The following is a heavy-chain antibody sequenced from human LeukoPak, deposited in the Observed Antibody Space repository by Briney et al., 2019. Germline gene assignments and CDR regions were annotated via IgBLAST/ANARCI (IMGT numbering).Heavy chain of an antibody. V-gene: IGHV3-23*01. D-gene: IGHD3-3*01. CDR3: AKDLGYDFWSGGYFDY. J-gene: IGHJ4*02. CDR2: ISGSGGST. CDR1: GFTFSSYA. Sequence: GGSLRLSCAASGFTFSSYAMSWVRQAPGKGLEWVSTISGSGGSTYYADSVKGRFTISRDNSKNTLYLQMNSLRAEDTAVYYCAKDLGYDFWSGGYFDYWGQGTLVTVSS.